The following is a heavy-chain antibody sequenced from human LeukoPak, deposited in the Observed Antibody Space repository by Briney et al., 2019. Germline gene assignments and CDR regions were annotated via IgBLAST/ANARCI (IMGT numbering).Heavy chain of an antibody. CDR3: ARSVSYGSGSHLDY. J-gene: IGHJ4*02. D-gene: IGHD3-10*01. CDR1: GGTFSSYA. Sequence: GSSVKVSCKASGGTFSSYAISWVRQAPGQGLEWMGWISAYNGNTNYAQKLQGRVTMTTDTSTSTAYMELRSLRSDDTAVYYCARSVSYGSGSHLDYWGQGTLVTVSS. V-gene: IGHV1-18*01. CDR2: ISAYNGNT.